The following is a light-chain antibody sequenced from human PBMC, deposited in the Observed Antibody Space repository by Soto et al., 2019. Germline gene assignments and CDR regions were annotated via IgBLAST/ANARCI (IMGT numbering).Light chain of an antibody. CDR1: SSDVGGYNY. J-gene: IGLJ2*01. V-gene: IGLV2-8*01. CDR3: SSYAGSNNSPVV. CDR2: EVS. Sequence: QSALTQPPSASGSPGQSVTISCTGTSSDVGGYNYVSWYQQHPGKAPKLMIYEVSKRPSGVPDRFSGSKSGNTASLTVSGLQAEDEADYDCSSYAGSNNSPVVFGGGTKLTVL.